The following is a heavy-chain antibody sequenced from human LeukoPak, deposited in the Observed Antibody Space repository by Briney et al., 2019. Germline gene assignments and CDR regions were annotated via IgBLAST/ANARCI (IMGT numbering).Heavy chain of an antibody. D-gene: IGHD3-10*02. Sequence: SGGSLRLSCAASGFTFSDKNMNWVRLAPGKGLEWISHISPTSSTIHYTDSVKGRFIISRDNARNSLYLQMNSLRAEDTAVYYCAHVVYGGDYWGQGTLVTVSS. J-gene: IGHJ4*02. CDR2: ISPTSSTI. CDR1: GFTFSDKN. V-gene: IGHV3-48*04. CDR3: AHVVYGGDY.